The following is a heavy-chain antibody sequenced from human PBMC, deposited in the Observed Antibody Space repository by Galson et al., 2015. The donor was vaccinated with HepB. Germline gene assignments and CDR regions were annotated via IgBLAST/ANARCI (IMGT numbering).Heavy chain of an antibody. V-gene: IGHV1-2*04. CDR1: GYTFTSYY. Sequence: SVKVSCKASGYTFTSYYMHWVRQAPGQGLEWMGWINPNSGGTNYAQKFQGWVTMTRDTSISTAYMELSRLRSDDTAVYYCARDLYYYGSGSYSPIGYYYYGMDVWGQGTTVTVSS. CDR2: INPNSGGT. CDR3: ARDLYYYGSGSYSPIGYYYYGMDV. J-gene: IGHJ6*02. D-gene: IGHD3-10*01.